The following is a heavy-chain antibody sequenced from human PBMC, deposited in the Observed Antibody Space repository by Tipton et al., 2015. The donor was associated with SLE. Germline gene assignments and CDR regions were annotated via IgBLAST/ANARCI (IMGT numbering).Heavy chain of an antibody. V-gene: IGHV4-34*01. CDR1: GGSFSSYY. Sequence: TLSLTCAVYGGSFSSYYWSWIRQSPGKGLEWIGEIDHSGSTNYNPSLKSRVTISVDTSKNQFSLKLSSVTAADTAVYYCARGPRGYYGSGSYFDYWGQGTLVTVSS. D-gene: IGHD3-10*01. CDR2: IDHSGST. J-gene: IGHJ4*02. CDR3: ARGPRGYYGSGSYFDY.